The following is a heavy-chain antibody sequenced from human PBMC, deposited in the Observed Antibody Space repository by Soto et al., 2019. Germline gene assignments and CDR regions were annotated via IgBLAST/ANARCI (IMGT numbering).Heavy chain of an antibody. CDR1: GFTFSSYA. J-gene: IGHJ4*02. D-gene: IGHD3-10*01. CDR3: ARDGGPDYGDY. CDR2: LSHDGNSE. Sequence: QVQLVESGGGVVQPGRSLRLSCAASGFTFSSYALHWVRQAPGKGLEWVAVLSHDGNSEYYADSVKGRFTISRDNSRNTLYLQMNGLRDEDTAVYYCARDGGPDYGDYWGQGTLVTVSS. V-gene: IGHV3-30-3*01.